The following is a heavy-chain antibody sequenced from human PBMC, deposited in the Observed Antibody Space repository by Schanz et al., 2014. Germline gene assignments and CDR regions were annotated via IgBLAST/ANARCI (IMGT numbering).Heavy chain of an antibody. J-gene: IGHJ6*02. V-gene: IGHV3-11*05. D-gene: IGHD3-3*01. CDR3: ARFLARYQYYGVDV. Sequence: QVYLVESGGDLVKPGGSLRLSCAASGFTFSDYYMAWIRQAPGKGLEWVSHISGSSIHKNYADSVKGRFSISRDNGETSVYLQINSLRVEDTAVYYCARFLARYQYYGVDVWGQGTTVSGSS. CDR2: ISGSSIHK. CDR1: GFTFSDYY.